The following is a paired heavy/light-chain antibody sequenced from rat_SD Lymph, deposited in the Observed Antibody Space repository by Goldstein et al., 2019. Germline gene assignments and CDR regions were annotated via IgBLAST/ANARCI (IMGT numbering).Light chain of an antibody. CDR3: QQSYSLPLT. CDR2: YAS. CDR1: QGISTS. V-gene: IGKV5S2*01. J-gene: IGKJ5*01. Sequence: DIVLTQSPATLSVTPGESVSLSCRASQGISTSIHWYQQKSNESPRLLIKYASQSISGIPSRFSGSGSGTDFTLSINRVESEDFSVYYCQQSYSLPLTFGSGTKLEIK.
Heavy chain of an antibody. D-gene: IGHD1-9*01. CDR2: IDPANGNT. CDR3: AMGGYYGYNYFDY. Sequence: EVQLQQSGAELGKPGTSVKLSCKVSGYNIRNTYMHWVNQRPGKGLEWIGRIDPANGNTIYAEKFKSKATLTADTSSNTAYMQLSQLKSDDTAIYFCAMGGYYGYNYFDYWGQGVMVTVSS. V-gene: IGHV1-11*01. J-gene: IGHJ2*01. CDR1: GYNIRNTY.